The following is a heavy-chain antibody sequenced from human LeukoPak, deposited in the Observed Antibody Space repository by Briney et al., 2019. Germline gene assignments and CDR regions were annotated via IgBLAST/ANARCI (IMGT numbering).Heavy chain of an antibody. V-gene: IGHV3-23*01. J-gene: IGHJ4*02. D-gene: IGHD3-10*01. CDR2: ISGSGGNT. Sequence: GGSLRPSCAASGFTFSSYAMTWVRQAPGKGLEWVSGISGSGGNTFYPDSVRGRFTISRDNSKNTLSLQMNSLRAEDTAVYYCAKEHYGSGMTTFDYWGQGTLVTVSS. CDR1: GFTFSSYA. CDR3: AKEHYGSGMTTFDY.